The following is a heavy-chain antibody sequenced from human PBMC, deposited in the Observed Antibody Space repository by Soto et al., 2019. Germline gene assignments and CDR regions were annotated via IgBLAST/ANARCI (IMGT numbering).Heavy chain of an antibody. Sequence: SETLSLTCAVYVGSFSGYYWSWIRQPPGKGLEWIGEINHSGSTNYNPSLKSRVTISVDTSKNQFSLKLSSVTAADTAVYYCASPGELLTYYYYGMDVWGQGTTVTVSS. J-gene: IGHJ6*02. CDR3: ASPGELLTYYYYGMDV. V-gene: IGHV4-34*01. D-gene: IGHD3-10*01. CDR2: INHSGST. CDR1: VGSFSGYY.